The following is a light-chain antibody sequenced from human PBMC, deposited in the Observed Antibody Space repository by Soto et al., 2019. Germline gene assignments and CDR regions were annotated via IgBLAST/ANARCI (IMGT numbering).Light chain of an antibody. CDR2: DTT. CDR3: LLAYNGTYV. Sequence: QALVTQEPSLTVSRGGTVTLTCGSSTGAVTNGHYLYWFQQNPGQAPRTLIYDTTNRHSWTPARFSASLLGGKAALTLAGAQPEDEAEYYCLLAYNGTYVFGRWTKVTVL. CDR1: TGAVTNGHY. V-gene: IGLV7-46*01. J-gene: IGLJ1*01.